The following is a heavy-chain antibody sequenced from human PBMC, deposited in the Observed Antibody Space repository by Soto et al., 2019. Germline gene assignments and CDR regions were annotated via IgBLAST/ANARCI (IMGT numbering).Heavy chain of an antibody. CDR2: IRSKANNYAT. CDR1: GFTFSGSA. V-gene: IGHV3-73*02. D-gene: IGHD2-21*02. CDR3: TRHAVQYCGGDCYLFPYFDL. J-gene: IGHJ2*01. Sequence: EVQLVESGGGLVQPGGSLKLSCAASGFTFSGSAVHWVRQASGKGLEWVGRIRSKANNYATVYAASVKGRFTISRDDSKNTTYXXMNSLKTEDTAVYYCTRHAVQYCGGDCYLFPYFDLWGRGTLVTVSS.